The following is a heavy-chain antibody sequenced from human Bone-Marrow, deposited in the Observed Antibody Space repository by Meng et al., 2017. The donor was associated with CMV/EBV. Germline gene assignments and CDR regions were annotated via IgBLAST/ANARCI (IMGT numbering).Heavy chain of an antibody. CDR2: INHSGST. J-gene: IGHJ6*02. CDR1: GGSFSGYY. V-gene: IGHV4-34*01. D-gene: IGHD3-3*01. Sequence: GSLRLSCAVYGGSFSGYYWSWIRQPPGKGLEWIGEINHSGSTNYNPSLKSRVTISVDTSKNQFSLKLSSVTAADTAVYYSARQRFLEWLSYYYYGMDVWGQGTTVTVSS. CDR3: ARQRFLEWLSYYYYGMDV.